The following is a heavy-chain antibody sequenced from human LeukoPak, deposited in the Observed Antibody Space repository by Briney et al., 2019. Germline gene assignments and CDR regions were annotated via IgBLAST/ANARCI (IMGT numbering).Heavy chain of an antibody. J-gene: IGHJ6*02. V-gene: IGHV4-4*07. Sequence: RSSETLSLTCTVSGGSISSYYWSWIRQPAGKGLEWIGRIYTSGSTNYNPSLKSRVTMSVDTSKNQFSLKLSSATAADTAVYYCARTERWLQNYYYYGMDVWGQGTTVTVSS. CDR2: IYTSGST. CDR3: ARTERWLQNYYYYGMDV. CDR1: GGSISSYY. D-gene: IGHD5-24*01.